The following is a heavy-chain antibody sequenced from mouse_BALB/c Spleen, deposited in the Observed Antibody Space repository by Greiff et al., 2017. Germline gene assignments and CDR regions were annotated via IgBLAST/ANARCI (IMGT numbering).Heavy chain of an antibody. J-gene: IGHJ4*01. Sequence: EVQRVESGGDLVKPGGSLKLSCAASGFTFSSYGMSWVRQTPDKRLEWVATISSGGSYTYYPDSVKGRFTISRDNAKNTLYLQMSSLKSEDTAMYYCARLYYGNYHYYAMDYWGQGTSVTVSS. D-gene: IGHD2-1*01. V-gene: IGHV5-6*01. CDR2: ISSGGSYT. CDR3: ARLYYGNYHYYAMDY. CDR1: GFTFSSYG.